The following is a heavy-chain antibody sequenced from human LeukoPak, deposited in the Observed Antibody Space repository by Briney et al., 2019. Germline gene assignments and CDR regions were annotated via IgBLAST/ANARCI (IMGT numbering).Heavy chain of an antibody. D-gene: IGHD5-18*01. J-gene: IGHJ4*02. CDR3: ARGPWIQLWLRPFFDY. V-gene: IGHV4-31*03. CDR1: GGSISSGGYS. Sequence: SQTLSLTCTVSGGSISSGGYSWSWIRQHPGKGLEWIGYIYYSGSTYYNPSLKSRVTISVDTSKNQFSLKLSSVTAADTAVYYCARGPWIQLWLRPFFDYWGQGTLVTVSS. CDR2: IYYSGST.